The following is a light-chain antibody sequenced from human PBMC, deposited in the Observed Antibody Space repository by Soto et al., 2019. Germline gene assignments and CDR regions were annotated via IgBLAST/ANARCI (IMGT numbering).Light chain of an antibody. CDR2: DAS. V-gene: IGKV1-5*01. CDR1: QNINMH. CDR3: QQYSDYPPWT. J-gene: IGKJ1*01. Sequence: DIQMTQSPSTLSASVGDRVTITCRASQNINMHLAWYQQKPGKAPKLLIFDASSLNSGVPSSFSGSGSGTEFTLTITNLQPDDFAAYYCQQYSDYPPWTFGQGTKV.